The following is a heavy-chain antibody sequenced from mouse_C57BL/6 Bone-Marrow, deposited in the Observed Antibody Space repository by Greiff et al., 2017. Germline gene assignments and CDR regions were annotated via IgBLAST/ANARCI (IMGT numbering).Heavy chain of an antibody. Sequence: EVKLVESGEGLVQPGGSLKLSCAASGFTFSSYAMSWVRQTPEKRLEWVAYISSGGDCIYYADTVKGRFTISRDNARNTLYLQMSSLKSEDTAMYYCKRFITTVGTHWYFDVWGTGTTVTVSS. CDR2: ISSGGDCI. V-gene: IGHV5-9-1*02. J-gene: IGHJ1*03. D-gene: IGHD1-1*01. CDR3: KRFITTVGTHWYFDV. CDR1: GFTFSSYA.